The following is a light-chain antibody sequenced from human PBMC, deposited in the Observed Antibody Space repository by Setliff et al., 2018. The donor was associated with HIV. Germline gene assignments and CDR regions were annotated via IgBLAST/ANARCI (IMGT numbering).Light chain of an antibody. J-gene: IGKJ5*01. V-gene: IGKV3-15*01. CDR2: GAS. Sequence: EIVMTQSPATLSVSPGKRATVSCRASQSVNSNLAWYQQKPGQAPRLLIYGASNRATGIPARFSGSGSGTEFTLTISGLQSEDFAVYYCQQYNNWPITFGQGTRLEIK. CDR1: QSVNSN. CDR3: QQYNNWPIT.